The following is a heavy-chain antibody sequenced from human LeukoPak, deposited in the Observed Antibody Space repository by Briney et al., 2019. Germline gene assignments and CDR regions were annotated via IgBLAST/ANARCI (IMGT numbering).Heavy chain of an antibody. CDR1: GGTFSSYA. CDR3: ARENYYDSSGYFDY. Sequence: SVKVSCKASGGTFSSYAISWVRQAPGQGLEWMGRIIPIFGTANYAQKFQGGVTITTDESTSTAYMELSSLRSEDTAVYYCARENYYDSSGYFDYWGQGTLVTVSS. J-gene: IGHJ4*02. D-gene: IGHD3-22*01. CDR2: IIPIFGTA. V-gene: IGHV1-69*05.